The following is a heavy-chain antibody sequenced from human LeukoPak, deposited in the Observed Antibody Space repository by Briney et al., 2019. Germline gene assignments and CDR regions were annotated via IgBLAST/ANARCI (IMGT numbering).Heavy chain of an antibody. D-gene: IGHD3-22*01. J-gene: IGHJ3*02. Sequence: SETLSLTCTVPGGSISSYYWSWIRQPPGKGLEWIGYIYYSGSTNYNPSLKSRVTISVDTSKNQFSLKLSSVTAADTAVYYCARHRGSLPARRNAFDIWGQGTMVTVSS. CDR2: IYYSGST. CDR1: GGSISSYY. CDR3: ARHRGSLPARRNAFDI. V-gene: IGHV4-59*08.